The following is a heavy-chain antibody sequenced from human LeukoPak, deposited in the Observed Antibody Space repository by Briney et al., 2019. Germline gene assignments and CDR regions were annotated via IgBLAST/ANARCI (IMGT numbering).Heavy chain of an antibody. J-gene: IGHJ4*02. CDR1: GYTFTGYY. Sequence: ASVKVSCKASGYTFTGYYMHWVRQAPGQGLEWMGWINPNSGGTNYAQKFQGRVTMTRDTSISTAYMELSRLRSEDTAVYYCARERRDGYRRFDYWGQGTLVTVSS. CDR3: ARERRDGYRRFDY. D-gene: IGHD5-24*01. CDR2: INPNSGGT. V-gene: IGHV1-2*02.